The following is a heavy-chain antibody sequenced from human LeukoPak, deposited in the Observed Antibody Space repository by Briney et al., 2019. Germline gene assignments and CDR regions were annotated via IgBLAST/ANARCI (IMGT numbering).Heavy chain of an antibody. V-gene: IGHV4-39*01. D-gene: IGHD6-19*01. CDR2: IYYSGST. CDR1: GGSISSSSYY. Sequence: PSETLSLTCTVSGGSISSSSYYWGWISQPPGKGLEWIGSIYYSGSTYYNPSLKSRVTISVDTSKNQFSLKLSSVTAADTAVYYCARRGIAEAAPHAFDIWGQGTMVTVSS. CDR3: ARRGIAEAAPHAFDI. J-gene: IGHJ3*02.